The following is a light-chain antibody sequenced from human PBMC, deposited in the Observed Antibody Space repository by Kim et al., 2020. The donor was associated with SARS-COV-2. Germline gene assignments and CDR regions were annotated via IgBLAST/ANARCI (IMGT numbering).Light chain of an antibody. V-gene: IGLV3-9*01. J-gene: IGLJ2*01. CDR1: NIGNNN. CDR2: RDT. CDR3: QVWDSSIGV. Sequence: SVALGQTARITCGGNNIGNNNVHWYQQKPGQAPILVIYRDTNRPSGIPERFSGSNSGNTATLTISRAQAGDESDYYCQVWDSSIGVFGGGTQLTVL.